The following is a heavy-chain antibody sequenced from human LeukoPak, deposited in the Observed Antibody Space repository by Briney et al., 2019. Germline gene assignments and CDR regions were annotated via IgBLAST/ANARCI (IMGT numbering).Heavy chain of an antibody. J-gene: IGHJ5*02. CDR1: GGSISSYY. V-gene: IGHV4-59*01. Sequence: PSETLSLTCTVSGGSISSYYWSWIRQPPGKGLEWIGYIYHSGSTNYNPSLKSRVTISVDTSKNQFSLKLSSVTAADTAVYYCARGSTSVSNYDPWGQGTLVTVSS. D-gene: IGHD3-10*01. CDR3: ARGSTSVSNYDP. CDR2: IYHSGST.